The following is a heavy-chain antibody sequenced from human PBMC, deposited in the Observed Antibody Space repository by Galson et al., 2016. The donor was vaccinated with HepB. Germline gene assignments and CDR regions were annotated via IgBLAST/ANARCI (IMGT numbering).Heavy chain of an antibody. CDR1: GFTFSTCS. J-gene: IGHJ3*02. CDR3: ARDPFTSDLVDAFDI. CDR2: ISGSSSTI. V-gene: IGHV3-48*01. D-gene: IGHD2-2*01. Sequence: SLRLSCAASGFTFSTCSMNWVRQAPGKGLEWVSYISGSSSTIYYADSVKGRFTISRDNAKNSLFLQMNSLRAEDTALYYCARDPFTSDLVDAFDIWGQGTMVTVSS.